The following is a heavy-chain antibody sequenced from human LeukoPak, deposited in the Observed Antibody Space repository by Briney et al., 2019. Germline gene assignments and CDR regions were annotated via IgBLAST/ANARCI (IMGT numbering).Heavy chain of an antibody. V-gene: IGHV5-51*01. CDR2: FYLGDAGP. D-gene: IGHD1-26*01. J-gene: IGHJ3*01. CDR3: GMSGDRVPLQDDVFDV. Sequence: RGESLKISCKVSGYSFPSYCIGGVRQMLGKGLEWLGIFYLGDAGPTYSPSYQGQVTISVDKSINAAYLQWSSLQASDTAMYYCGMSGDRVPLQDDVFDVWGQGTMVTVST. CDR1: GYSFPSYC.